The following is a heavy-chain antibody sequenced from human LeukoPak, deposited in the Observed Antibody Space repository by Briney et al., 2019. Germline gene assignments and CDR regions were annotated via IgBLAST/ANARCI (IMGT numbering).Heavy chain of an antibody. D-gene: IGHD3-22*01. V-gene: IGHV4-39*07. CDR1: GGSISSSDYY. CDR2: IFYNGNT. CDR3: ARRGLGSSGIPFDY. J-gene: IGHJ4*02. Sequence: NPSETLSLTCTVSGGSISSSDYYWGWIRQPPGKGLEWIGNIFYNGNTRYSPSVKSRVTISVDTSKNQFSLRLRSVTAADTAVYYCARRGLGSSGIPFDYWGQGTLVTVSS.